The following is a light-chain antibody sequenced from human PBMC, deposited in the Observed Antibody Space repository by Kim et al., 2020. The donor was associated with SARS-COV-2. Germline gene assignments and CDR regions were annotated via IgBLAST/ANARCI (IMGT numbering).Light chain of an antibody. CDR3: QQRSNWPPVYT. V-gene: IGKV3-11*01. Sequence: PGERATLSCRASQSVSSYLAWYQQKPGQAPRLLIYDASNRATGIPARFSGSGSGTDFTLTISSLEPEDFAVYYCQQRSNWPPVYTFGQGTKLEI. CDR1: QSVSSY. CDR2: DAS. J-gene: IGKJ2*01.